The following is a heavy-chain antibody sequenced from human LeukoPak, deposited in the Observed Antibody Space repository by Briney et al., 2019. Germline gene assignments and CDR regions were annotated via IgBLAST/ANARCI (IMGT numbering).Heavy chain of an antibody. CDR1: GFTFSSYW. V-gene: IGHV3-74*01. J-gene: IGHJ2*01. CDR2: INSDGSST. CDR3: ARDTAMVYWYFDL. Sequence: GGSLRLSCAASGFTFSSYWMHWVRQAPGKGLVWVSRINSDGSSTSYADSVKGRLTISRDNAKNTLYLQMNSLRAEDTAVYYCARDTAMVYWYFDLWGRGTLVTVSS. D-gene: IGHD5-18*01.